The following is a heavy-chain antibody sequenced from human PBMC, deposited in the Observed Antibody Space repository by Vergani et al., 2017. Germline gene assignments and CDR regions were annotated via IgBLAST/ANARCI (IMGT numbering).Heavy chain of an antibody. V-gene: IGHV3-21*01. CDR3: ASDWGPYGSATHHR. CDR1: GFTFSSYS. Sequence: EVQLVESGGGLVKPGGSLRLSCAASGFTFSSYSMNWVRQAPGKGLEWVSSISSSSSYIYYADSVKGRFTISRDNAKNSLYLQMNSLRAEDTAVYYCASDWGPYGSATHHRWGQGTLVTVSS. J-gene: IGHJ4*02. CDR2: ISSSSSYI. D-gene: IGHD3-10*01.